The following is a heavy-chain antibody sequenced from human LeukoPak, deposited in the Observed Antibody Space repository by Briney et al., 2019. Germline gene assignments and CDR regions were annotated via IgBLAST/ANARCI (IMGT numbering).Heavy chain of an antibody. D-gene: IGHD3-22*01. CDR3: ARVDLTYYYDSSGYDFDY. J-gene: IGHJ4*02. V-gene: IGHV1-18*01. CDR2: ISAYNGNT. Sequence: ASVKVSCMASGYTFTSYGISWVRQAPGQGLEWMGWISAYNGNTNYAQKLQGRVTMTTDTSTSTAYMELRSLRSDDTAVYYCARVDLTYYYDSSGYDFDYWGQGTLVTVPS. CDR1: GYTFTSYG.